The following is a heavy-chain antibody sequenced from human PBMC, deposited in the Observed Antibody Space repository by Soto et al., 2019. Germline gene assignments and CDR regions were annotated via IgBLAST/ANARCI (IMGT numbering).Heavy chain of an antibody. Sequence: QVQLVESGGGVVQPGRSLRLSCAASGFTFSSYSMHWVRQAPGKGLEWVAVISYDGSNKYYADSVKGRFTISRDNSKNILKLEMNSLGAEGTAVSYCGRVNVGGIYGWGQGTLVTVSS. CDR3: GRVNVGGIYG. V-gene: IGHV3-30-3*01. CDR1: GFTFSSYS. D-gene: IGHD3-16*01. CDR2: ISYDGSNK. J-gene: IGHJ4*02.